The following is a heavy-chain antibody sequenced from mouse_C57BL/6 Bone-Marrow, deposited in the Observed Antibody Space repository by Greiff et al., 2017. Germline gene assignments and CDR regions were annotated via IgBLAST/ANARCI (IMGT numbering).Heavy chain of an antibody. V-gene: IGHV14-4*01. CDR1: GFNFKDDY. CDR3: TTGNDGSSYLAY. J-gene: IGHJ3*01. CDR2: IDPENGDT. D-gene: IGHD1-1*01. Sequence: EVQLQQSGAELVRPGASVKLSCTASGFNFKDDYMHWVKQRPEQGLEWIGWIDPENGDTEYASKFQGKATITADTSSNTAYLQLSSLTSEDTAVYYCTTGNDGSSYLAYWGQGTLVTVSA.